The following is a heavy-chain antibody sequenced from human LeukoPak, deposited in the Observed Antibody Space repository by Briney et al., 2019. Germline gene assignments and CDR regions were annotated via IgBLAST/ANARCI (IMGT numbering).Heavy chain of an antibody. CDR1: GFTFSSYW. V-gene: IGHV3-74*01. CDR2: INSDGSST. J-gene: IGHJ4*02. CDR3: AVGATPGGLDY. D-gene: IGHD4/OR15-4a*01. Sequence: GGSLRLSCAASGFTFSSYWMSWVRQAPGKGLVWVSGINSDGSSTTYPDSVKGRFTISRDNAKNTLYLQMNSLRPEDTAVYYCAVGATPGGLDYWGQGTLVTVSS.